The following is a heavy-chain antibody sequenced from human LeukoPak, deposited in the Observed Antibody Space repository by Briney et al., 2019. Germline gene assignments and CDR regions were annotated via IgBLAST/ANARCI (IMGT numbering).Heavy chain of an antibody. V-gene: IGHV1-46*01. J-gene: IGHJ4*02. Sequence: ASVKVSCKASGYTFTGYYIHWVRQAPGQGLEWLGIINPSGGDTKYAQKFQGRVTLTRDKSTSTVYMELSSLTSDDTAVYYCARTYCAEDCSIRYFDYWGQGTLVTVSS. CDR2: INPSGGDT. D-gene: IGHD2-21*02. CDR3: ARTYCAEDCSIRYFDY. CDR1: GYTFTGYY.